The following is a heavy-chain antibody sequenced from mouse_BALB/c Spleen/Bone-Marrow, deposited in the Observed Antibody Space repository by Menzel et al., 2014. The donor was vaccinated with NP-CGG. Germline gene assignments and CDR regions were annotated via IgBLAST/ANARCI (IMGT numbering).Heavy chain of an antibody. Sequence: VKLMESGAELARPGASVKMSCKASGYTFTNYTMQWIRPRPGQGLEWIGYIVPSSGYTNYNQNFKDKATLTADKSSSTAYMQLNSLTSEDFAVYYCAREARTGAWFAYWGQGTLVTVSA. CDR2: IVPSSGYT. V-gene: IGHV1-4*01. CDR3: AREARTGAWFAY. D-gene: IGHD4-1*01. CDR1: GYTFTNYT. J-gene: IGHJ3*01.